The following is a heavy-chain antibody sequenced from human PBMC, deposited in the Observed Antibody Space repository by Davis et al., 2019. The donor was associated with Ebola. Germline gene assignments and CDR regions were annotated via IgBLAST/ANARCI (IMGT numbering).Heavy chain of an antibody. Sequence: GGSLRLSCAASGFVFRNYVMSRVRQAPGKGLEWVSTLGLSADTYYADSVKGRFTISRDNSKNTLHLQMNSLRVEDTAIYYCAKDTSNVWFDVWGQGTMVTVSS. CDR1: GFVFRNYV. CDR2: LGLSADT. D-gene: IGHD6-19*01. V-gene: IGHV3-23*01. J-gene: IGHJ3*01. CDR3: AKDTSNVWFDV.